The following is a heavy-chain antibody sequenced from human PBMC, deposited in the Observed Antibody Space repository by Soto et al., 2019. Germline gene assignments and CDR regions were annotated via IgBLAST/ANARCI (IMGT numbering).Heavy chain of an antibody. D-gene: IGHD1-26*01. Sequence: SQTLSLTCAISGDSVSSNSAAWNWIRQSPSRGLEWLGRTYYRSKWYNDYAVSVKSRITINPDTSKNQFSLQLNSVTPEDTAVYYCARDSYWRPSYYYYYMDVWGKGTTVTVSS. CDR3: ARDSYWRPSYYYYYMDV. CDR2: TYYRSKWYN. CDR1: GDSVSSNSAA. J-gene: IGHJ6*03. V-gene: IGHV6-1*01.